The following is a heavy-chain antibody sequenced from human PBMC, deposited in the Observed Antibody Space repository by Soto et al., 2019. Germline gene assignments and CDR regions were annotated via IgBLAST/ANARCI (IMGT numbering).Heavy chain of an antibody. CDR1: GGSISSGGYS. V-gene: IGHV4-30-2*01. CDR2: IYHSGST. J-gene: IGHJ4*02. Sequence: SETLSLTCAVSGGSISSGGYSWSWIRQPPGKGLEWIGYIYHSGSTYYNPSLKSRVTISVDRSKNQFSLKLSSVTAADTAVYYCARGRRTPSHFDYWGQGTLVTVSS. CDR3: ARGRRTPSHFDY. D-gene: IGHD2-2*01.